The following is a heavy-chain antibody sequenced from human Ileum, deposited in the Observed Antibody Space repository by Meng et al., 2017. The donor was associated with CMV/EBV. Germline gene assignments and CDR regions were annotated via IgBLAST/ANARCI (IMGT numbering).Heavy chain of an antibody. V-gene: IGHV3-74*01. J-gene: IGHJ6*02. CDR2: INSDGSST. CDR3: VKDLQPGGADV. Sequence: GESPKISCAASGFTFSSYWMHWVRQAPGKGLVWVSRINSDGSSTSYADSVKGRFTISRDNAKNSLYLEMNSLRAEDTALYYCVKDLQPGGADVWGQGTTVTVSS. CDR1: GFTFSSYW. D-gene: IGHD1-14*01.